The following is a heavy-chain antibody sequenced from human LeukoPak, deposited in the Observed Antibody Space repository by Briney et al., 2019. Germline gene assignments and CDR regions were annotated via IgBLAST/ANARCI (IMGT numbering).Heavy chain of an antibody. Sequence: SETLSLTCAVYGGSFSGYYWSWIRQPPGKGLEWIGEINHSGSTNYNPSLKSRVTISVDTSKNQFSLKLSSATAADTAVYYCARVLLGAYCGGDCYRDDAFDIWGQGTMVTVSS. CDR3: ARVLLGAYCGGDCYRDDAFDI. D-gene: IGHD2-21*02. CDR2: INHSGST. V-gene: IGHV4-34*01. CDR1: GGSFSGYY. J-gene: IGHJ3*02.